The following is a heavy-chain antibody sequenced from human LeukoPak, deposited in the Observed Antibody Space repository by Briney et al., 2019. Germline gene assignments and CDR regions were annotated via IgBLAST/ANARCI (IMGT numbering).Heavy chain of an antibody. D-gene: IGHD6-19*01. CDR2: IIPIFGTA. CDR3: ARESSGWSYYYHYMDV. CDR1: GYTFTSYD. V-gene: IGHV1-69*06. J-gene: IGHJ6*03. Sequence: SVKVSCKASGYTFTSYDINWVRQAPGQGLEWMGGIIPIFGTANYAQKFQGRVTITADKSTSTAYMELSSLRSEDTAVYYCARESSGWSYYYHYMDVWGKGTTVTVSS.